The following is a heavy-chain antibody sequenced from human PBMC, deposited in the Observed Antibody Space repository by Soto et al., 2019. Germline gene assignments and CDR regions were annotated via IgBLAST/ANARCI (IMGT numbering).Heavy chain of an antibody. CDR1: YY. V-gene: IGHV4-31*02. CDR2: IYYSGST. CDR3: ARDGRGFNRIPLDY. J-gene: IGHJ4*02. D-gene: IGHD5-12*01. Sequence: YYWSWIRQHPGKGLEWIGYIYYSGSTYYNPSLKSRVTISVDTSKNQFSLKLSSVTAADTAVYYCARDGRGFNRIPLDYWGQGTLVTVSS.